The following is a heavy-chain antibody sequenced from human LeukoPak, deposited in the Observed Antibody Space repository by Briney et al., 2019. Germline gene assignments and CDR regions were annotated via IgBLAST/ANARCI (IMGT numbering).Heavy chain of an antibody. Sequence: GGSLRLSCAASGFIFSSYEMNWVRQAPGKGLEWVSYISSSGSTIYYADSVKGRFTISRDNAKNSLYLQMNSLRVEDTGVYYCASWGEGALDNWGQGTLVTVSS. V-gene: IGHV3-48*03. CDR3: ASWGEGALDN. CDR2: ISSSGSTI. CDR1: GFIFSSYE. D-gene: IGHD1-26*01. J-gene: IGHJ4*02.